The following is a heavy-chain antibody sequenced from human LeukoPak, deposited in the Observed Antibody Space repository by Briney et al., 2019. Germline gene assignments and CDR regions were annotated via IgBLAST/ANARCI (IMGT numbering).Heavy chain of an antibody. CDR3: AKPGFSDYVWGSYRLYYFDY. D-gene: IGHD3-16*02. J-gene: IGHJ4*02. CDR2: ISGSGGST. CDR1: GFTLSSYA. V-gene: IGHV3-23*01. Sequence: GGSLRLSCAASGFTLSSYAMSWVRQAPGKGLEWVSAISGSGGSTYYADSVKGRFTISRDNSKNTLYLQMNSLRAEDTAVYYCAKPGFSDYVWGSYRLYYFDYWGQGTLVTVSS.